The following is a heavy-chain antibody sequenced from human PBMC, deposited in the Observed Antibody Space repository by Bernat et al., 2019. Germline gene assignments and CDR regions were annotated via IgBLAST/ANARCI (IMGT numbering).Heavy chain of an antibody. V-gene: IGHV1-8*01. J-gene: IGHJ3*02. D-gene: IGHD3-3*01. CDR2: MNPNSGNT. CDR1: GYTFTSYD. CDR3: ARARRSGYYDSWSGYYDAFDI. Sequence: QVQLVQSGAEVKKPGASVKVSCKASGYTFTSYDINWVRQATGQGLEWMGWMNPNSGNTGYAQKFQGRVTMTRNTSISTAYMELSSLRSEDTAVYYCARARRSGYYDSWSGYYDAFDIWGQGTMVTVSS.